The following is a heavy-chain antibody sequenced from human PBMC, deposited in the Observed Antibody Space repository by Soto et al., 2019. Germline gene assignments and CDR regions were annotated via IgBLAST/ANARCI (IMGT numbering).Heavy chain of an antibody. J-gene: IGHJ6*02. CDR1: GFTFSSYG. D-gene: IGHD3-3*01. CDR2: IWYDGSNK. Sequence: QVQLVESGGGVVQPGRSLRLSCAASGFTFSSYGMHWVRQAPGKGLEWVAVIWYDGSNKYYADSVKGRFTISRDNSKNTLYLQMNSLRAEDTAVYYCARDTQRGVIRYYYDYGMDVWGQGTTVTVSS. CDR3: ARDTQRGVIRYYYDYGMDV. V-gene: IGHV3-33*01.